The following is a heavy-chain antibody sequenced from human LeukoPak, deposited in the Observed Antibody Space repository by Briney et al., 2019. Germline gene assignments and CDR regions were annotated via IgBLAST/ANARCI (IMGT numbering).Heavy chain of an antibody. CDR3: ARGVYSSGWQGRDYFDY. CDR2: INHSGST. Sequence: SETLSLTCAVYGGSFSGYYWSWIRQPPGKGLEWIGEINHSGSTNYNPSLKSRVTISVDTSKNQFSLKLSSVTAADTAVYYCARGVYSSGWQGRDYFDYWGQGTLVTVPS. D-gene: IGHD6-19*01. V-gene: IGHV4-34*01. CDR1: GGSFSGYY. J-gene: IGHJ4*02.